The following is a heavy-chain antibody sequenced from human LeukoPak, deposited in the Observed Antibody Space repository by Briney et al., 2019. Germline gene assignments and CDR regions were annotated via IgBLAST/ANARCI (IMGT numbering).Heavy chain of an antibody. CDR1: GNTFTSYY. Sequence: ASVKVSCKASGNTFTSYYMHWVRQAPGQGLEWMGIINPSGDSTSYAQKFQGRVTMTRDTSTSTVYMELSSLRSEDTAVYYCARASSGYYYFDYWGQGTLVTVSS. CDR3: ARASSGYYYFDY. CDR2: INPSGDST. J-gene: IGHJ4*02. V-gene: IGHV1-46*01. D-gene: IGHD3-22*01.